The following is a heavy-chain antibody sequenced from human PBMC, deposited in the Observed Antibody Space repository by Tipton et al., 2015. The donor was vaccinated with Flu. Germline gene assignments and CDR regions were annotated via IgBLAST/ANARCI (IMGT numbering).Heavy chain of an antibody. V-gene: IGHV4-38-2*02. CDR2: IHHSGNT. J-gene: IGHJ2*01. CDR3: ARDPNYYDSGDFYPRGYFDL. D-gene: IGHD3-22*01. CDR1: RYSMTNGYY. Sequence: SCTVSRYSMTNGYYWGWIRQPPGKGLEWIGSIHHSGNTYYNPSVMSRVTLSVDTSKNHFSLKLSSVTAADTALYYCARDPNYYDSGDFYPRGYFDLWGRGTLVTVSS.